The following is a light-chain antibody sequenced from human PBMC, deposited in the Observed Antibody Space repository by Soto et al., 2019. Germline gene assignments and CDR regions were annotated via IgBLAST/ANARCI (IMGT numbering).Light chain of an antibody. CDR3: QQVNSYPRA. J-gene: IGKJ1*01. Sequence: DIQMTQSPSTLSASVGDRVTIPCRASQSISSWLAWYQQKPGKAPKLLIYDASSLESGVPSRFSGSGSGTEFTLTISSLQPEDFATYYCQQVNSYPRAFGQGTKVDIK. CDR2: DAS. V-gene: IGKV1-5*01. CDR1: QSISSW.